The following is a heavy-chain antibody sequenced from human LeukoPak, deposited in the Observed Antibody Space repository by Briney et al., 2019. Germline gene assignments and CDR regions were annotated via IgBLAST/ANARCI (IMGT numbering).Heavy chain of an antibody. D-gene: IGHD3-10*01. V-gene: IGHV3-23*01. CDR3: ARGFRGANWFDP. Sequence: GGSLRLSCAASGFTFSSYAMSWVRQAPGKGLEWVSAVSGSGGSTYYADSVKGRFTISRDNSKNTLNLQMNSLRAEDTAVYYCARGFRGANWFDPWGQGTLVTVSS. CDR2: VSGSGGST. CDR1: GFTFSSYA. J-gene: IGHJ5*02.